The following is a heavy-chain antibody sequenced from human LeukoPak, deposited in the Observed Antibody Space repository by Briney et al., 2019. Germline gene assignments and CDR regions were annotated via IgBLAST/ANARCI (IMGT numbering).Heavy chain of an antibody. CDR1: GGTFSSYA. CDR3: AGRDCTNGVCYTIRGYCYYMDV. V-gene: IGHV1-69*05. J-gene: IGHJ6*03. D-gene: IGHD2-8*01. CDR2: IIPIFGTA. Sequence: SVKVSCKASGGTFSSYAISWVRQAPGQGLEWMGGIIPIFGTANYAQKFQGRVTITTDESTSTAYMELSSLRSEDTAVYYCAGRDCTNGVCYTIRGYCYYMDVWGKGTTVTVSS.